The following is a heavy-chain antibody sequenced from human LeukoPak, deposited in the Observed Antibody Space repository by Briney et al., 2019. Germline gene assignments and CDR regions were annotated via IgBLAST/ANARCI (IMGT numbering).Heavy chain of an antibody. CDR3: ARDRRNTGSFFDY. V-gene: IGHV3-48*01. D-gene: IGHD1-26*01. CDR1: GFTFSSYG. CDR2: INSAGSTI. J-gene: IGHJ4*02. Sequence: GSLRLSCAASGFTFSSYGMHWVRQAPGKGLEWVSYINSAGSTIYYADSFKGRFTISRDNAKNSLYLQMNSLRAEDTAVYYCARDRRNTGSFFDYWGQGTLVTVSS.